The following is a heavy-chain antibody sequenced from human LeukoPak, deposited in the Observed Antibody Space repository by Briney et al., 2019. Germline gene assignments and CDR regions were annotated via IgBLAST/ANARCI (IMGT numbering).Heavy chain of an antibody. J-gene: IGHJ6*03. CDR3: ARDFRYMDV. V-gene: IGHV4-34*01. Sequence: PSETLSLTCAVYGGSFSGYYWSWIRQPPGKGLEWIGEINHSGSTNYNPSLKSRVTISVDTSKNQFSLKLSSVTAADTAVYYCARDFRYMDVWGKGTTVTVSS. CDR2: INHSGST. D-gene: IGHD3-10*01. CDR1: GGSFSGYY.